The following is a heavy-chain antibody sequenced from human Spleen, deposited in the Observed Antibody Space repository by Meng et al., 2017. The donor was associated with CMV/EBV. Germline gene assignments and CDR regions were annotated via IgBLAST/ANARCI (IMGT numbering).Heavy chain of an antibody. D-gene: IGHD2-2*01. CDR1: GGTFSSNA. J-gene: IGHJ3*02. V-gene: IGHV1-2*02. Sequence: ASVKVSCKASGGTFSSNAISWVRQAPGQGLEWMGRINPNSGDTNYAQKFQGRVTMTRDTSISTVYMELSRLRSDDTAIYYCARAFGCSSSTCYGCVFDIWGQGTVVTVSS. CDR3: ARAFGCSSSTCYGCVFDI. CDR2: INPNSGDT.